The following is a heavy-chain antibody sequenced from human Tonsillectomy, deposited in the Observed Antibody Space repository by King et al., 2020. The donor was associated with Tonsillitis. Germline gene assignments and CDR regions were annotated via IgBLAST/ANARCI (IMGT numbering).Heavy chain of an antibody. Sequence: VQLVESGGGLEQPGGSLRLSCAVSGFTFSSHAMNWVRQAPGKGLEWVSGIGGSGGSTSYADSVRGRFTIFRDNSKNTLYLQMNSLRAEDTAVYYCAKDVDIVVVPGHGMDVWGKGTTVTVSS. J-gene: IGHJ6*04. D-gene: IGHD2-21*02. CDR3: AKDVDIVVVPGHGMDV. CDR2: IGGSGGST. V-gene: IGHV3-23*04. CDR1: GFTFSSHA.